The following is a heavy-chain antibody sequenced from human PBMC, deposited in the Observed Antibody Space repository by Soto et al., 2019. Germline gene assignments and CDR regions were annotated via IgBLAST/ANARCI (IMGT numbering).Heavy chain of an antibody. V-gene: IGHV1-18*01. D-gene: IGHD2-8*01. CDR3: ARRKNYFTNGVCYTEAIYY. J-gene: IGHJ4*02. Sequence: ASVKVSCKASGYTFTSYGISWVLQAPGQGLEWVGWISAYNGNTNYAQKLQGRVTMTTDTSTSTAYMELRSLRSDDTAVYYCARRKNYFTNGVCYTEAIYYCGKGNLVTVYS. CDR2: ISAYNGNT. CDR1: GYTFTSYG.